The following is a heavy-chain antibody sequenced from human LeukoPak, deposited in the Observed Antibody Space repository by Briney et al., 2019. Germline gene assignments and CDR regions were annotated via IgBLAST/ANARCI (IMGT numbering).Heavy chain of an antibody. CDR1: GGSISSSTYY. CDR2: IYNTGST. CDR3: AKIRTTGTPGDS. J-gene: IGHJ4*02. Sequence: SETLSLTCTVSGGSISSSTYYWGWIRQSPGKGLEWIGSIYNTGSTHFNPSLKSRVTLSVDTSKNQFSLDLGSMTAADTAVYFCAKIRTTGTPGDSWGQGILVIVSP. V-gene: IGHV4-39*07. D-gene: IGHD1-1*01.